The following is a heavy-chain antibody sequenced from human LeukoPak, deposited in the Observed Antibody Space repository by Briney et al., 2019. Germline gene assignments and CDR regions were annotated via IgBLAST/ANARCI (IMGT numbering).Heavy chain of an antibody. CDR3: AKGESNWDYYFDY. CDR2: ISSSGGST. Sequence: GGSLRLSCAVSGFTYSSYAMSCVRQAPGEGLEWVSAISSSGGSTYYADSVKGRFTTSRDNSKNTLFLQMNSLRAEDTAVYYCAKGESNWDYYFDYWGQGTLVTVSS. D-gene: IGHD7-27*01. V-gene: IGHV3-23*01. CDR1: GFTYSSYA. J-gene: IGHJ4*02.